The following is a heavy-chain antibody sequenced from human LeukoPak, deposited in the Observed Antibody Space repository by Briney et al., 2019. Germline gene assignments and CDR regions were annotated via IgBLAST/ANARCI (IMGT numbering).Heavy chain of an antibody. J-gene: IGHJ3*02. CDR2: INPNSGGT. CDR1: GYTFTGYY. Sequence: ASVKVSCKASGYTFTGYYMHWVRQAPGQGLEWMGWINPNSGGTNYAQKFQGRVTMTRDTSISTAYMELSRLRSDDTAVYYCARDRGGGSHLGAFDIWGQGTMVTVSS. V-gene: IGHV1-2*02. CDR3: ARDRGGGSHLGAFDI. D-gene: IGHD1-26*01.